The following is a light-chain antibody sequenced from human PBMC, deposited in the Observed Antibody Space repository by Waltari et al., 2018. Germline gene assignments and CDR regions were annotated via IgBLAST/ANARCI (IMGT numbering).Light chain of an antibody. CDR1: QSIDKF. CDR2: AAS. J-gene: IGKJ1*01. CDR3: QQYNSDSQN. V-gene: IGKV1-39*01. Sequence: DIQMTQSPSSLSASIGDRVTITCRPSQSIDKFLNWYQKKPGKAPDLLIYAASTLQTGVPSRFSGSGSGTDFTLTITSLHPEDFATYYCQQYNSDSQNFGQGTKVEIK.